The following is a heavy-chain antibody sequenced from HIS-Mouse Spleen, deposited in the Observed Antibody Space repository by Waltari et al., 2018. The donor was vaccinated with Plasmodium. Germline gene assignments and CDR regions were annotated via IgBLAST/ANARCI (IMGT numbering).Heavy chain of an antibody. Sequence: EVQLVASGGGLVQPGGSLIIPCAASGFTFISYWMSWVRQAPGKGLEWVANIKQDGSEKYYVDSVKGRFTISRDNAKNSLYLQMNSLRAEDTAVYYCASSWYWYFDLWGRGTLVTVSS. CDR2: IKQDGSEK. V-gene: IGHV3-7*01. CDR3: ASSWYWYFDL. J-gene: IGHJ2*01. D-gene: IGHD6-13*01. CDR1: GFTFISYW.